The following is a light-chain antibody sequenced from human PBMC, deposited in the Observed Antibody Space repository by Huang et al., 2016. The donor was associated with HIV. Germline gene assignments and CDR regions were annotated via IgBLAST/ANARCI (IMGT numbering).Light chain of an antibody. CDR1: QSVDIF. J-gene: IGKJ4*01. CDR3: QQRSIWPRLT. V-gene: IGKV3-11*01. Sequence: EIVLTQSPATLSLSPGETATLSCRASQSVDIFLAWFQQKPGQAPRLLIYHASTRATCVPDRFSASGSGTDFTLTIFSLEPEDFAVYYCQQRSIWPRLTFGGGTKVEIK. CDR2: HAS.